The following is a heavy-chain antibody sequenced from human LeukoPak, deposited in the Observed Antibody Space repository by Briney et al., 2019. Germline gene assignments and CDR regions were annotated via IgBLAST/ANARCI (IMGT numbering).Heavy chain of an antibody. Sequence: ASVKVSCKASGYTFTSYYMHWVRQAPGQGLEWMGIINPSGGSTSYAQKFQGRVTMTSDMYLSKVYMELSSLRSEDTAVYYFARTRLYSSSWSYWGQGTLVTVSS. J-gene: IGHJ4*02. CDR3: ARTRLYSSSWSY. D-gene: IGHD6-13*01. CDR1: GYTFTSYY. CDR2: INPSGGST. V-gene: IGHV1-46*01.